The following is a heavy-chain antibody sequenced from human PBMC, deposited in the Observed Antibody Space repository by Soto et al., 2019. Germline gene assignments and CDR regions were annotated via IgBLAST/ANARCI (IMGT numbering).Heavy chain of an antibody. V-gene: IGHV1-8*01. D-gene: IGHD6-13*01. CDR3: ARGPEYSSSWAPSYYYYYYMDV. CDR2: MNPNSGNT. CDR1: GYTFTSYD. Sequence: GASVKVSCKASGYTFTSYDINWVRQATGQGLEWMGWMNPNSGNTGYAQKFQGRVTMTRNTSISTAYMELSSLRSEDTAVYYCARGPEYSSSWAPSYYYYYYMDVWGKGTTVTVSS. J-gene: IGHJ6*03.